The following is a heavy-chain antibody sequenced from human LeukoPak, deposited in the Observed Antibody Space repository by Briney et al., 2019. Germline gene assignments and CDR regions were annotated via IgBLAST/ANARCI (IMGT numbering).Heavy chain of an antibody. CDR2: INSDGSST. J-gene: IGHJ5*02. D-gene: IGHD2-15*01. CDR3: TRRVDATRWYDP. CDR1: GFTFSTYW. V-gene: IGHV3-74*01. Sequence: GGSLRLSCAASGFTFSTYWMRWVRQAPGEGLVWVSRINSDGSSTNYADSVKGRFTISRDNAKNTLYLQMNSLRVEDTAVYYCTRRVDATRWYDPWGQGTLVTVSS.